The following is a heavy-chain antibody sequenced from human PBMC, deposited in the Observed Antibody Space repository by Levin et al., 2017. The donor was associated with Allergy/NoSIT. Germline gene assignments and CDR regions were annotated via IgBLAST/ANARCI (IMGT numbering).Heavy chain of an antibody. J-gene: IGHJ4*02. CDR3: AKGRGATILSYFDY. V-gene: IGHV3-9*01. CDR1: GFTFDDYA. CDR2: ISWNSGTI. D-gene: IGHD5-24*01. Sequence: GGSLRLSCAASGFTFDDYAMHWVRQAPGKGLEWVSGISWNSGTIGYPDSVKGRFTISRDNAKNSLYLQMNSLRAEDTALYYCAKGRGATILSYFDYWGQGTLVTVSS.